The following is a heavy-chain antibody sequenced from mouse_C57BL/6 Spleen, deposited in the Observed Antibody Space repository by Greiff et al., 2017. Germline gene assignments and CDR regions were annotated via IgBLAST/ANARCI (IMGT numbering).Heavy chain of an antibody. J-gene: IGHJ1*03. CDR3: ARAPYYYGSSGV. CDR1: GYAFSSSW. Sequence: QVQLKESGPELVKPGASVKISCKASGYAFSSSWMNWVKQRPGKGLEWIGRIYPGDGDTNYNGKFKGKATLTADKSSSTAYMQLSSLTSEDSAVYFCARAPYYYGSSGVWGTGTTVTVSS. CDR2: IYPGDGDT. D-gene: IGHD1-1*01. V-gene: IGHV1-82*01.